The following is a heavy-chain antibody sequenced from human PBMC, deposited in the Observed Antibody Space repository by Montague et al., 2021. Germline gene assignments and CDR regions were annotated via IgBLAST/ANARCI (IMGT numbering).Heavy chain of an antibody. CDR2: VSHGGRT. CDR1: RSLINSDYY. Sequence: SETLSLTCTVSRSLINSDYYWGWIRQPPGKGLEWMGSVSHGGRTYYNPSLKSRVTISVDTSNNHFSLKLRSVTAADTAMYYCARERDRYYMDIWGKGTTITVSS. J-gene: IGHJ6*03. CDR3: ARERDRYYMDI. V-gene: IGHV4-38-2*02.